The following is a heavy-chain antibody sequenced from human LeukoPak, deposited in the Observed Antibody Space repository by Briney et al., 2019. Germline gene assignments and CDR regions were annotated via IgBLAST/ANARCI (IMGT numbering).Heavy chain of an antibody. CDR2: MYLSGTT. CDR1: GDSINSLDL. CDR3: AGLVGRYSSGLYYYYFDY. J-gene: IGHJ4*02. Sequence: ASQTLSLTCTVSGDSINSLDLWSWVRQPPGKGLEWIGEMYLSGTTHSNPSVKSRVTISIDKSKNQFFLNLSSVTAADTAVYYCAGLVGRYSSGLYYYYFDYWGQGTLVTVSS. V-gene: IGHV4-4*02. D-gene: IGHD3-22*01.